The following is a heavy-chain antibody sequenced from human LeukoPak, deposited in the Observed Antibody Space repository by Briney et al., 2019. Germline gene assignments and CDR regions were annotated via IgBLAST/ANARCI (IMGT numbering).Heavy chain of an antibody. CDR1: GFTVSSNF. J-gene: IGHJ4*02. CDR3: AIVGPYSANYY. V-gene: IGHV3-66*01. D-gene: IGHD6-13*01. CDR2: INSGGGT. Sequence: PGGSLRLSCAASGFTVSSNFMNWVRQAPGKGVEWDSVINSGGGTNYAESAKGRFTISSDNSKNTQYLQMNSLRVEDTAVYYCAIVGPYSANYYWGQGTLVTVSS.